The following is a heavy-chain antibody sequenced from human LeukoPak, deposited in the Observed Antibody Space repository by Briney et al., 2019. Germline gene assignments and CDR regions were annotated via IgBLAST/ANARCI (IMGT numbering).Heavy chain of an antibody. Sequence: APVKVSCKASGYTFTGYYMHWVRQAPGQGLEWMGWINPNSGGTNYAQKSQGRVTMTRDTSISTAYMELSRLRSDDTAVYYCARDINTVGATIGYYFDYWGQGTLVTVSS. J-gene: IGHJ4*02. CDR1: GYTFTGYY. CDR3: ARDINTVGATIGYYFDY. V-gene: IGHV1-2*02. CDR2: INPNSGGT. D-gene: IGHD1-26*01.